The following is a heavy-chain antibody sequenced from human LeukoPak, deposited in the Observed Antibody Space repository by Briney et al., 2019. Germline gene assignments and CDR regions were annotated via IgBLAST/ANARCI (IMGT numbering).Heavy chain of an antibody. D-gene: IGHD3-9*01. CDR1: GGSISSGGYS. J-gene: IGHJ4*02. Sequence: PSQTLSPTCAVSGGSISSGGYSWSWIRQPPGKGLEWIGYIYHSGSTYYNPSLKSRVTISVDRSKNQFSLKLSSVTAADTAVYYCARGAIRHFDWLSHFDYWGQGTLVTVSS. V-gene: IGHV4-30-2*01. CDR3: ARGAIRHFDWLSHFDY. CDR2: IYHSGST.